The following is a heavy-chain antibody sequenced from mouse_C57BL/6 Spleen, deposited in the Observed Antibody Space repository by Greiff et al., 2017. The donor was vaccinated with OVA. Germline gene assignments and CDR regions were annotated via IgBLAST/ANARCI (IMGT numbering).Heavy chain of an antibody. J-gene: IGHJ3*01. CDR1: GYTFTDYY. Sequence: VQLQQSGPELVKPGASVKISCKASGYTFTDYYMNWVKQSHGKSLEWIGDINPNNGGTSYNQKFKGKATLTVDKSSSTAYMELRSLTSEDSAVYYCAREEDGYDEFAYWGQGTLVTVSA. CDR2: INPNNGGT. CDR3: AREEDGYDEFAY. V-gene: IGHV1-26*01. D-gene: IGHD2-2*01.